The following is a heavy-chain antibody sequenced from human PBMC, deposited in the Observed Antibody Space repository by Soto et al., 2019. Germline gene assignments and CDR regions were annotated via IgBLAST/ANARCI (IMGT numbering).Heavy chain of an antibody. CDR3: AREWGGPCGGLFQH. D-gene: IGHD2-15*01. V-gene: IGHV1-69*06. CDR1: GGTFSSYA. Sequence: SVKVSCKASGGTFSSYAISWVRQAPGQGLEWMGGIIPIFGTANYAQKFQGRVTITADKSTSTAYMELSSLRSEDTAVYYCAREWGGPCGGLFQHWGQGTLVTVSS. J-gene: IGHJ1*01. CDR2: IIPIFGTA.